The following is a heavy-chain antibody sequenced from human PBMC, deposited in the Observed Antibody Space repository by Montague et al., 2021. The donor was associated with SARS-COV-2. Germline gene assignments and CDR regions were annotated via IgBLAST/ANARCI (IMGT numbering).Heavy chain of an antibody. D-gene: IGHD3-10*01. CDR1: GFTFKNYV. V-gene: IGHV3-23*01. CDR2: VSDTGGGT. J-gene: IGHJ4*02. Sequence: SLRLSCAASGFTFKNYVMGWVRQAPGKGLEWVSAVSDTGGGTYYADSVKGRFTISRDNGRNSVHLQMNSLRAEDTALYYCAKDDGSGNYYNGLYENWGQGTRVTVSS. CDR3: AKDDGSGNYYNGLYEN.